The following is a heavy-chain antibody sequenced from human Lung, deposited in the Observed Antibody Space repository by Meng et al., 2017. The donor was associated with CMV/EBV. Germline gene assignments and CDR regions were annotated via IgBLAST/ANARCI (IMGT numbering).Heavy chain of an antibody. V-gene: IGHV3-21*01. CDR2: ISSSSYI. J-gene: IGHJ4*02. Sequence: GEXXKISCAASGFTFSSYSMNWVRQAPGKGLEWVSSISSSSYIYYADSVKGRFTISRDNAKNSLYLQMNSLRAEDTAVYYCARDLYDFWSGWSYWGQGTXVTVSS. CDR1: GFTFSSYS. CDR3: ARDLYDFWSGWSY. D-gene: IGHD3-3*01.